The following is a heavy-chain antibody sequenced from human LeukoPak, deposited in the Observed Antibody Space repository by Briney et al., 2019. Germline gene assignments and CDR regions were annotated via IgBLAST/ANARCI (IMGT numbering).Heavy chain of an antibody. CDR3: ARDSHLSISHNSFRAFDI. V-gene: IGHV4-4*07. CDR2: IYTSGST. J-gene: IGHJ3*02. CDR1: GGSISSYY. D-gene: IGHD6-6*01. Sequence: SETLSLTCTVSGGSISSYYWSWIRQPAGKGLEWIGRIYTSGSTNYNPSLKSRVTMSVDTSKNQFSLKLSSVTAADTAVYYCARDSHLSISHNSFRAFDIWGQGTMVTVSS.